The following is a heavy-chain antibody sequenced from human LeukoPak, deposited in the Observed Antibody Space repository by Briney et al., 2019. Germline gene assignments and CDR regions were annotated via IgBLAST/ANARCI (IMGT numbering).Heavy chain of an antibody. D-gene: IGHD6-6*01. CDR3: ARLDSWSSVDY. CDR1: GGSFSDYY. J-gene: IGHJ4*02. Sequence: SETLSLTCAVYGGSFSDYYWSWIRQPPGKGLEWIGEINHSGSTNYNPSLKSRVTLSVDTSKNQFSLKLSSVTAADTAVYFCARLDSWSSVDYWGQGTLVTVSS. V-gene: IGHV4-34*01. CDR2: INHSGST.